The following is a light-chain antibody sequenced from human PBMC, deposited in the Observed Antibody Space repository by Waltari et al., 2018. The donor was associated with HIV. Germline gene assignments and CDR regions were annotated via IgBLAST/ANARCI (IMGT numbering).Light chain of an antibody. Sequence: QSALTQPRSVSKSLGQTVTISCTGNSSNNGDYSYVSWYRQYTRRAPKLSIFDVNKRPSGVPSRFAGSQSGNTASLTISGLRADDEADYYCCSYVGTNSWVFGGGTRLTVL. CDR3: CSYVGTNSWV. CDR1: SSNNGDYSY. J-gene: IGLJ3*02. CDR2: DVN. V-gene: IGLV2-11*01.